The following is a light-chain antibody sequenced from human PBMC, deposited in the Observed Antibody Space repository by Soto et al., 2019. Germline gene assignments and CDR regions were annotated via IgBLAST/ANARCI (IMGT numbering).Light chain of an antibody. Sequence: EIVLTQSPGTLSLSPGERATLSCRASQSVSSDFLAWYQQKPGQAPRLLISGASSRATGIPDRFSGSGSGTDFTLTISRLEPEDVALYYCQQYGTSPQYTFGQGTKLEIK. CDR2: GAS. V-gene: IGKV3-20*01. J-gene: IGKJ2*01. CDR1: QSVSSDF. CDR3: QQYGTSPQYT.